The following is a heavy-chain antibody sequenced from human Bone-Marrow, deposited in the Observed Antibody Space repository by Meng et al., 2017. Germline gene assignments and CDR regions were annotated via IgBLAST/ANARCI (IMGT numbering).Heavy chain of an antibody. Sequence: SETLSLTCTVSGGSISSSSYYWGWIRQPPGKGLEWIGSIYYSGSTYYNPSLKSRVTISVDTSKNQFSLKLSSVTAADTAVYYCARVRAWMFDYWGQGTLVTVST. J-gene: IGHJ4*02. CDR2: IYYSGST. D-gene: IGHD5-12*01. CDR1: GGSISSSSYY. CDR3: ARVRAWMFDY. V-gene: IGHV4-39*07.